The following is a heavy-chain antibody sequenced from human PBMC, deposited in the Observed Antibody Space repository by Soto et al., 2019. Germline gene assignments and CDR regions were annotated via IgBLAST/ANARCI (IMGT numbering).Heavy chain of an antibody. Sequence: HGESLKISCKASGYSFTNYWVAWVRQMPGKGLECMGIIYPGDSTTRYGPSFQGQVTISADKSISTAYLQWSSLKASDTAMYYCARQNQEGYYYYGVDVWGQGTTVTVSS. CDR3: ARQNQEGYYYYGVDV. V-gene: IGHV5-51*01. CDR1: GYSFTNYW. CDR2: IYPGDSTT. J-gene: IGHJ6*02.